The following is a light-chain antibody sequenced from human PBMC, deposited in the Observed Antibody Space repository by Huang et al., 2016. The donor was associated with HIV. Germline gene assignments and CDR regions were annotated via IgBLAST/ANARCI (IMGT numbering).Light chain of an antibody. V-gene: IGKV3-15*01. Sequence: EIVVTQSPATVSVSPGERATLSCRASQSIGDNVAWYQQKPGQTPKLLLYGASMRATGIPARFSGSGSGTEFTLTTSSLQSEDFAVYYCHQYNNWPPAWTFGQGTKVEIK. J-gene: IGKJ1*01. CDR2: GAS. CDR1: QSIGDN. CDR3: HQYNNWPPAWT.